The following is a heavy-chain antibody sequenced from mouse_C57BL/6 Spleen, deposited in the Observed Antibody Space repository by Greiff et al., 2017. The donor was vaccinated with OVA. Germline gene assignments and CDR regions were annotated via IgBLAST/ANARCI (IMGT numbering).Heavy chain of an antibody. CDR2: IYPRDGST. Sequence: QVQLQQSGPELVKPGASVKLSCKASGYTFTSYDINWVKQRPGQGLEWIGWIYPRDGSTKYNEKFKGKATLTVDTSSSTAYMERHSLTSEDSAVYFCARRGNYYGSSYVGWYFDVWGTGTTVTVSS. V-gene: IGHV1-85*01. CDR1: GYTFTSYD. CDR3: ARRGNYYGSSYVGWYFDV. D-gene: IGHD1-1*01. J-gene: IGHJ1*03.